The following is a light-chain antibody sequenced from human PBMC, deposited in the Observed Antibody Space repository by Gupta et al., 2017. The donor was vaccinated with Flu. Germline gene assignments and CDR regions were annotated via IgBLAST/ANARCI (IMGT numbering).Light chain of an antibody. J-gene: IGLJ1*01. CDR2: KDT. Sequence: SYELTQSPSMSVSPGQTARITCSGDALPNQYAYWYQQKPGQAPLLLIYKDTERPPGIPERFSGSNSGTTVTLTISGVQAEDEADYYCQSADSRSAYYVIGTGTKVTVL. CDR3: QSADSRSAYYV. CDR1: ALPNQY. V-gene: IGLV3-25*03.